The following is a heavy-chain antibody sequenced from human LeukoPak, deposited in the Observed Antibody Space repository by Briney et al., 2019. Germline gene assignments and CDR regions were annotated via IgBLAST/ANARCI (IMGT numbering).Heavy chain of an antibody. V-gene: IGHV4-30-4*01. J-gene: IGHJ4*02. D-gene: IGHD3-10*01. CDR3: ARAIASSGSRLFDY. Sequence: RPSETLSLTCTVSGGSINSGDNYWSWIRQPPGKGLEWIGYIYYRGTAYYTPSLKSRLTISVDTSKNQFSPRLTSVTAADTAVYYCARAIASSGSRLFDYWGQGTLVTVSS. CDR1: GGSINSGDNY. CDR2: IYYRGTA.